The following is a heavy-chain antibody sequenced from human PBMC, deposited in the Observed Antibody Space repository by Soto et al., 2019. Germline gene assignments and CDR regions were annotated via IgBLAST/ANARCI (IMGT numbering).Heavy chain of an antibody. CDR3: NTDIGDTWYRFNFDY. CDR1: GFTFSSYA. V-gene: IGHV3-23*01. D-gene: IGHD6-13*01. CDR2: ISGRI. Sequence: PGGSLRLSCAASGFTFSSYAMSWVRQAPGKGREWVSAISGRIEYAAPVKGRFIISRDDSKNTLYLQMNSLKIEDAAVYYCNTDIGDTWYRFNFDYWGQGALVTVSS. J-gene: IGHJ4*02.